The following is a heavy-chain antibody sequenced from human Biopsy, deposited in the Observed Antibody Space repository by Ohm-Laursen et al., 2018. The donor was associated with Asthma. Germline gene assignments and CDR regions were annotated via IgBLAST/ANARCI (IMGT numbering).Heavy chain of an antibody. CDR2: INASNGNT. Sequence: ASVKVSCKASGYTFINYAIHWVRQAPGQRLEWMGWINASNGNTKYSQKFHGRVTISRDTSASTAYMDLSSLRSEDTAVYYCARTYYDFLTGQVNDDFAMWGQGTMVTVSS. D-gene: IGHD3-9*01. CDR3: ARTYYDFLTGQVNDDFAM. J-gene: IGHJ3*02. CDR1: GYTFINYA. V-gene: IGHV1-3*01.